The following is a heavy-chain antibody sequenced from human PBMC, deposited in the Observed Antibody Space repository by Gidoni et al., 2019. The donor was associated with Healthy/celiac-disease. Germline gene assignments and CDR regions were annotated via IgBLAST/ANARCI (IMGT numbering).Heavy chain of an antibody. CDR1: GGSFSGYY. CDR2: INHSGST. D-gene: IGHD2-2*01. Sequence: QVQLQQWGAGLLKPSETLSLTCAVYGGSFSGYYWSWIRQPPGKGLEWIGEINHSGSTNYNPSLKSRVTISVDTSKNQFSLKLSSVTAADTAVYYCAQYCSSTSCQIDYWGQGTLVTVSS. J-gene: IGHJ4*02. CDR3: AQYCSSTSCQIDY. V-gene: IGHV4-34*01.